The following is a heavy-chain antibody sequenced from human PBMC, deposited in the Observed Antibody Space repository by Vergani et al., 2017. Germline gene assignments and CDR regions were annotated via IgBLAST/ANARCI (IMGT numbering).Heavy chain of an antibody. CDR1: GYTFTSYD. V-gene: IGHV1-8*01. CDR3: ARARSIAVAGSRYYYYGMDV. CDR2: MNPNSGNT. D-gene: IGHD6-19*01. Sequence: QVQLVQSGAEVKKPGASVKVSCKASGYTFTSYDINWVRQATGQGLEWMGWMNPNSGNTGYAQKFQGRVTMTRNTSISTAYMELSSLRSEDTAVYYCARARSIAVAGSRYYYYGMDVWGQGTTVTVSS. J-gene: IGHJ6*02.